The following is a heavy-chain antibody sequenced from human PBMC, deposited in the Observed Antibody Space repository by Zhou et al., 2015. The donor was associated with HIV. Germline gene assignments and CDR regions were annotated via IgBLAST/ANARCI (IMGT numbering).Heavy chain of an antibody. CDR3: ARGPEWEPLPADY. Sequence: QVQVVQSGAEVKTPGSSVKVYCKAFGGTFSSYAISWVRQAPGQGLEWMGGIIPIFGTANYAQKFQGRVTITADKSTSTAYMELSSLRSEDTAVYYCARGPEWEPLPADYWGQGTLVTVSS. CDR2: IIPIFGTA. D-gene: IGHD1-26*01. CDR1: GGTFSSYA. J-gene: IGHJ4*02. V-gene: IGHV1-69*06.